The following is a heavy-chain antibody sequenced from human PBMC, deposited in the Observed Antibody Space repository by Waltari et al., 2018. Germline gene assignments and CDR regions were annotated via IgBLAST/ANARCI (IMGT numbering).Heavy chain of an antibody. Sequence: QLQLQESGPGLVKPSETLSLTCTVSGGSISSSSYYWGWIRQPPGKGLEWIGSIYYSGRTYYNPSRKSRVTISVETSKNQCSLKLSSVTAADTAVYYCARHRSAGEYQLLLWSDQKEWFDPWGQGTLVTVSS. J-gene: IGHJ5*02. CDR2: IYYSGRT. D-gene: IGHD2-2*01. V-gene: IGHV4-39*01. CDR1: GGSISSSSYY. CDR3: ARHRSAGEYQLLLWSDQKEWFDP.